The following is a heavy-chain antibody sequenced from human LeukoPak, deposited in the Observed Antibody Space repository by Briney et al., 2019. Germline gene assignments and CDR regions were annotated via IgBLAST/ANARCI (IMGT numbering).Heavy chain of an antibody. V-gene: IGHV4-59*08. J-gene: IGHJ4*02. CDR1: GGSISSYY. CDR2: IYYSGST. D-gene: IGHD2-2*01. Sequence: PSETLSLTCTVSGGSISSYYWSWIRQPPGKGLEWIGYIYYSGSTNYNPSLKSRVTISVDTSKNQFSLKLSSVTAADTAVYYCARHSTSIWGFDYWGQGTLVTVSS. CDR3: ARHSTSIWGFDY.